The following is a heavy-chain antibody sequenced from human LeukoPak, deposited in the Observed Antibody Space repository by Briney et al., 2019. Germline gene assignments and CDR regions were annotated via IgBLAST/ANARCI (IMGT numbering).Heavy chain of an antibody. V-gene: IGHV3-74*01. CDR1: GFIFSIYW. J-gene: IGHJ4*02. Sequence: PGGSLRLSCAASGFIFSIYWMHWVRHAPGKGLAWVSRINTDGSSTSYADSVKGRFTISRDNAKNTLNVQMNSLRAEDTAVYYCATSKYSGSYWGQGTLVTVSS. CDR2: INTDGSST. CDR3: ATSKYSGSY. D-gene: IGHD1-26*01.